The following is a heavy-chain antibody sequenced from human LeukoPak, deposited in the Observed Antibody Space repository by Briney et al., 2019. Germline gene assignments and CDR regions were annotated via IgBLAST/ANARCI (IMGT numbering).Heavy chain of an antibody. V-gene: IGHV1-46*01. Sequence: ASVRVSCKASGYTFTSYYMHWVRQAPGQGLEWMGIIDPSGGSTSYAQKFQGRVTMTRDTSTSTVYMELSSLRSEDTAVYYCARDPKYSSSSQSLSWFDPWGQGTLVTVSS. CDR1: GYTFTSYY. CDR3: ARDPKYSSSSQSLSWFDP. CDR2: IDPSGGST. J-gene: IGHJ5*02. D-gene: IGHD6-6*01.